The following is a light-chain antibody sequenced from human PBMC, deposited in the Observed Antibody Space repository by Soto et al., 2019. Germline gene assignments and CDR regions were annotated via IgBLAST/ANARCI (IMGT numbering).Light chain of an antibody. CDR2: DAS. V-gene: IGKV3-11*01. Sequence: EIVLTQSPATLSLSPGERATLSCRASQSLNSYLAWFQQKPGQAPRLLIYDASNRATDIPARFSGSGSGTDFTLTIDSLEPADFAVYYCQQRRDWPLTFGGGTKVEIK. CDR3: QQRRDWPLT. J-gene: IGKJ4*01. CDR1: QSLNSY.